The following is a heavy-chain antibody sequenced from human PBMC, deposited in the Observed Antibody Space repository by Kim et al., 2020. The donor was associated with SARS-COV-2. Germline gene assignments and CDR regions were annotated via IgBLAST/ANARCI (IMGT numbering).Heavy chain of an antibody. CDR2: INHSGST. V-gene: IGHV4-34*01. CDR1: GGSFSGYY. D-gene: IGHD6-13*01. CDR3: ATLESGYSSSWYYYGMDV. J-gene: IGHJ6*01. Sequence: SETLSLTCAVYGGSFSGYYWSWIRQPPGKGLEWIGEINHSGSTNYNPSLKSRVTISVDTSKNQFSLKLSSVTAADTAVYYCATLESGYSSSWYYYGMDV.